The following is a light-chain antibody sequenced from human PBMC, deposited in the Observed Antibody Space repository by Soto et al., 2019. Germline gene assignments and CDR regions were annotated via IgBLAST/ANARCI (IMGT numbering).Light chain of an antibody. CDR3: SKYTSTTTQVV. V-gene: IGLV2-14*03. CDR1: TSDADGYQY. Sequence: QSALTQPASVSGSPGQSVTISCTGPTSDADGYQYVSWYQHHPGKAPKMLIYDGSGRPSGVSHRFSGSKSGKTASLTISGLQAEDEAYYYCSKYTSTTTQVVFGGGTKLTVL. CDR2: DGS. J-gene: IGLJ2*01.